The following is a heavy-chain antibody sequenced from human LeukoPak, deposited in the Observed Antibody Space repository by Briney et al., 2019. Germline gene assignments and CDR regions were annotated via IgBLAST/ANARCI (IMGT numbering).Heavy chain of an antibody. V-gene: IGHV4-34*01. CDR1: IDSFSNYH. Sequence: PSETLSLTCAVYIDSFSNYHWNWIRQTPAKGMEWIGEVNESGGTNISPSLKSRVTISVDTSKNQFSLKLSSVTAADTAVYYCAREGPITMIVVATYYYYYMDVWGKGTTVTVSS. J-gene: IGHJ6*03. D-gene: IGHD3-22*01. CDR2: VNESGGT. CDR3: AREGPITMIVVATYYYYYMDV.